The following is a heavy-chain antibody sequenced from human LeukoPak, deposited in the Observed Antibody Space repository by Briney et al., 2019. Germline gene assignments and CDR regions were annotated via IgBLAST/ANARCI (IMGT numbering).Heavy chain of an antibody. Sequence: GGSLRLSCAASGFTFSSYEMNWVRQAPGKGLEWVANIKEDGSKKYYEDSVKGRFTISRDNAKNSLYLQMNSLRAEDTAVYYCARGRKLRPWGQGTLVTVSS. CDR2: IKEDGSKK. V-gene: IGHV3-7*01. D-gene: IGHD1-14*01. J-gene: IGHJ5*02. CDR3: ARGRKLRP. CDR1: GFTFSSYE.